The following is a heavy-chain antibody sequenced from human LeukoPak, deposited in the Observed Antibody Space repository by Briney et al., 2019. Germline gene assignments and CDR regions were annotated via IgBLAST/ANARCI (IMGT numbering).Heavy chain of an antibody. CDR1: GFTFNKAW. CDR3: TTLNDILTGYSQRVDV. CDR2: IKSKTDGGTT. Sequence: GSLRLSCAVSGFTFNKAWMSWVRQAPGKGLEWVGRIKSKTDGGTTDYAAPVKGRLTISRDDSQNTLYLQMNSLKTEDTAVYYCTTLNDILTGYSQRVDVWGQGTTVTVSS. V-gene: IGHV3-15*01. J-gene: IGHJ6*02. D-gene: IGHD3-9*01.